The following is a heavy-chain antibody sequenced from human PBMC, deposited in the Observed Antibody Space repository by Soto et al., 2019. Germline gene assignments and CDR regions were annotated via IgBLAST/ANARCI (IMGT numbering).Heavy chain of an antibody. CDR3: AREIIAAAGTAYPGRHNWFDP. V-gene: IGHV4-30-2*01. Sequence: SETVSLTCAVSGGSISSGGYSWSWIRQPPGKGLEWIGYIYHSGSTYYNPSLKSRVTISVDRSKNQFSLKLSSVTAADTAVYYCAREIIAAAGTAYPGRHNWFDPWGQGTLVTVSS. D-gene: IGHD6-13*01. J-gene: IGHJ5*02. CDR1: GGSISSGGYS. CDR2: IYHSGST.